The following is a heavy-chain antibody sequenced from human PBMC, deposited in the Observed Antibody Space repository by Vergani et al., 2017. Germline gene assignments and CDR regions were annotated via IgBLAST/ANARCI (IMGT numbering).Heavy chain of an antibody. CDR3: AKDSRLVIRGVISEFEH. D-gene: IGHD3-10*01. J-gene: IGHJ1*01. CDR2: ISGNNDDV. Sequence: EVQMVESGGGLVKPGGSLRLSCVASGFTFSHYSMNWVRQAPGKGLEWVSSISGNNDDVYYADSVKGRFTISRDNAKNSLYLDMSSLRAEDTAVYYCAKDSRLVIRGVISEFEHWGQGTLVTVSS. CDR1: GFTFSHYS. V-gene: IGHV3-21*01.